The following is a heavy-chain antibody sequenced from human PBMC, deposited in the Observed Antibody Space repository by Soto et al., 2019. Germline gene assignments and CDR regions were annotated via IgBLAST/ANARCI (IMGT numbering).Heavy chain of an antibody. J-gene: IGHJ4*02. Sequence: SETLSLTCGVSGDSISNSRFYWAWIRQPPGAGLEWIGNIYHTGNANYNPSLKSRVTISVDTSKNQFSLKLTSVTAADTAVYYCARDKITGLFDYWGQGTLVTVSS. CDR2: IYHTGNA. D-gene: IGHD2-8*02. V-gene: IGHV4-39*07. CDR1: GDSISNSRFY. CDR3: ARDKITGLFDY.